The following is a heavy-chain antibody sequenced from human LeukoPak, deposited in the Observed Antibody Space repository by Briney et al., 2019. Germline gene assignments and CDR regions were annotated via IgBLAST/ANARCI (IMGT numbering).Heavy chain of an antibody. Sequence: SETLSLTCTVSGGSFSGYYSSWIRQPPRKGLECIGEINHSGSTNYNPSLKSRVTISVDTSKNQFSLKLSAVTAADTAVYYCARERGLGYSYGYRPSGMDYWGQGTLVTVSS. D-gene: IGHD5-18*01. CDR3: ARERGLGYSYGYRPSGMDY. J-gene: IGHJ4*02. V-gene: IGHV4-34*01. CDR2: INHSGST. CDR1: GGSFSGYY.